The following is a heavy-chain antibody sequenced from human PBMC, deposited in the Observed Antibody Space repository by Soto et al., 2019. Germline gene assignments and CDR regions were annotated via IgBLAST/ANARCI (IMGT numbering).Heavy chain of an antibody. Sequence: QVHLQQWGAGLLKPSETLSLTCAVYGGSFSGYYWSWIRQPPGKGLEWIGEINHSGSTNYNPSLKCRVTISVDTSKNQFSLKLSSLTAADTAFYYCARGERCDIKWGQGSLVTVSS. V-gene: IGHV4-34*01. J-gene: IGHJ4*02. CDR1: GGSFSGYY. CDR3: ARGERCDIK. CDR2: INHSGST. D-gene: IGHD1-1*01.